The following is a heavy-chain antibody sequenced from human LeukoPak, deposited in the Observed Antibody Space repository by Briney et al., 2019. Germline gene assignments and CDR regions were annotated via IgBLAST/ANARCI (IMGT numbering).Heavy chain of an antibody. CDR2: INSDGTT. Sequence: QPGGPLRLSCAASGFTFSSYWMHWVRQAPGKGLVWVSRINSDGTTTYADSVKGRFTISRDNAKNTLYLQMNRLRAEDTALYYCASAYYYRLPDWGQGTLVTVSS. CDR3: ASAYYYRLPD. CDR1: GFTFSSYW. V-gene: IGHV3-74*01. D-gene: IGHD3-10*01. J-gene: IGHJ4*02.